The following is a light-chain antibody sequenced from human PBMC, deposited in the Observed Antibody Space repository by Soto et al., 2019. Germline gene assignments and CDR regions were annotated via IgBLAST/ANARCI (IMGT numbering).Light chain of an antibody. CDR1: SSDIGSYDY. Sequence: QSVLTQPASVSGSPGQWITISCTGTSSDIGSYDYVSWYQQHPGKAPKLMIYDVSHRPSGVSNRFSGSKSGNTASLTISGLQPEDEADYYCSSYTTNTALVFGGGTKLTVL. CDR3: SSYTTNTALV. J-gene: IGLJ2*01. CDR2: DVS. V-gene: IGLV2-14*01.